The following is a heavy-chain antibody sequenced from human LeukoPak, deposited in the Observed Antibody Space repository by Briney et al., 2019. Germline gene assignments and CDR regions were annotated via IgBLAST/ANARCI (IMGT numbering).Heavy chain of an antibody. V-gene: IGHV3-30*02. CDR3: SKDLTSEFGGDLAP. CDR1: GFTLSNYG. Sequence: GGPLRLSCAASGFTLSNYGVQWPPEAPGKGLVGVALISFDGSQEYYAAPVKGRFTISRDTSTRTVYLQMNSLRVEHAAVYYCSKDLTSEFGGDLAPWGQGTLVTVSS. D-gene: IGHD3-10*01. J-gene: IGHJ5*02. CDR2: ISFDGSQE.